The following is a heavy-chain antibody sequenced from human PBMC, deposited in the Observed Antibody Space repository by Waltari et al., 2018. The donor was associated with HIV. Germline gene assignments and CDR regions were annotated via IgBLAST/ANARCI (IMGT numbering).Heavy chain of an antibody. Sequence: VQLLESGGGLVQPGGSLRLSCAASGFTFSRSPMHWGRQVPGKGLGWGSGISGSGGSTYYADSVKRRLTISRDKSKSTVYLQMNSLRDEDTAIYYCAKDPGMDGWGQGTTVTVSS. J-gene: IGHJ6*02. CDR2: ISGSGGST. CDR3: AKDPGMDG. CDR1: GFTFSRSP. V-gene: IGHV3-23*01.